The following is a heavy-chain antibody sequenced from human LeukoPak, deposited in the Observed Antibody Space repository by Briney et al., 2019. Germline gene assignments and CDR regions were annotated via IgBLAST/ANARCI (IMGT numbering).Heavy chain of an antibody. CDR1: GGTFSSYA. J-gene: IGHJ4*02. Sequence: ASVKVSCKASGGTFSSYAISWVRQAPGQGLEWMGGIIPIFGTANYAQKFQGRVTMTRDTSTSTVYMELSSLRSEDTAVYYCATLHYFDYWGQGTLVTVSS. CDR2: IIPIFGTA. V-gene: IGHV1-69*05. CDR3: ATLHYFDY.